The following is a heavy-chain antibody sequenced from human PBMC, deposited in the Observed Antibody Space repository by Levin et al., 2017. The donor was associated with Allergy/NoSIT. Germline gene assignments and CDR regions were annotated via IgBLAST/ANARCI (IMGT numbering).Heavy chain of an antibody. Sequence: GGSLRLSCAASGFTVSSNYMSWVRQAPGKGLEWVSVIYSGGSTYYADSVKGRFTISRDNSKNTLYLQMNSLRAEDTAVYYCARDIFREYGMDVWGQGTTVTVSS. CDR1: GFTVSSNY. D-gene: IGHD2-21*01. CDR3: ARDIFREYGMDV. CDR2: IYSGGST. V-gene: IGHV3-53*01. J-gene: IGHJ6*02.